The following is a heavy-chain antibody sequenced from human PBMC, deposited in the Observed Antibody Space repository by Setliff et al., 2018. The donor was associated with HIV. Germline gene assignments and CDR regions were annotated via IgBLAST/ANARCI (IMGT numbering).Heavy chain of an antibody. CDR1: GGTFSSYG. J-gene: IGHJ5*02. D-gene: IGHD2-8*01. V-gene: IGHV1-69*05. CDR3: ARVLISETYWFDP. Sequence: ASVKVSCKASGGTFSSYGISWVRQAPGQGLEWMGGIIPMFGTGFYAQKFRDRVTITRNISISTAYMELSSLTSEDTAVYYCARVLISETYWFDPWGQGTLVTVSS. CDR2: IIPMFGTG.